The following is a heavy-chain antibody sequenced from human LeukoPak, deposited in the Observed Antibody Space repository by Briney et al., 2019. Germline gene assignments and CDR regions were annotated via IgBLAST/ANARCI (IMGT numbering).Heavy chain of an antibody. V-gene: IGHV3-7*05. D-gene: IGHD6-13*01. CDR3: ARDESYSSDY. J-gene: IGHJ4*02. CDR2: IKHDGSEK. CDR1: GFTFSNYW. Sequence: GGSLRLSCAASGFTFSNYWMSWVRQTPGKGLEWVANIKHDGSEKYYVDSVKGRFTISRDNAKNSLYLQMNRLRAEDTAVYYCARDESYSSDYWGQGTLVTVSS.